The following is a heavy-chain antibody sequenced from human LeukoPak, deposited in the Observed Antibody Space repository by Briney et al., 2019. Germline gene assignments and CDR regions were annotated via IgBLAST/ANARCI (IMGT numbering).Heavy chain of an antibody. CDR3: ARANSVWFGELINWFDP. CDR2: ISSSGSTI. J-gene: IGHJ5*02. CDR1: GFSFKEHY. V-gene: IGHV3-11*01. D-gene: IGHD3-10*01. Sequence: GGSLRLSCAASGFSFKEHYMSWIRQAPGKGLEWVAYISSSGSTIYYSDSVKGRFTISRDNAKNSLYLQMNSLRAEDTALYHCARANSVWFGELINWFDPWGQGTLVTVSS.